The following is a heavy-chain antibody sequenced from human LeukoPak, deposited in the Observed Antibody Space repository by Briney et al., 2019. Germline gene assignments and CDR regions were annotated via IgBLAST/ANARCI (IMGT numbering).Heavy chain of an antibody. J-gene: IGHJ4*02. CDR1: GGSFSDYY. CDR2: INHSGST. CDR3: ARSGGDYGFDY. D-gene: IGHD4-17*01. Sequence: SETLSLTCAVYGGSFSDYYWTWIRQPPGRGLEWIGEINHSGSTNYNPSLKSRVTISVDTSKNQFSLKLSSVTAADTAVYYCARSGGDYGFDYWGQGTLVTVSS. V-gene: IGHV4-34*01.